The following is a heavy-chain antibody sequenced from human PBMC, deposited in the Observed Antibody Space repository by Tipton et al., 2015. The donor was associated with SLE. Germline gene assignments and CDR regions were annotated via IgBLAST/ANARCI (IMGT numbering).Heavy chain of an antibody. CDR1: GFTFNRYW. V-gene: IGHV3-7*01. Sequence: SLRLSCAASGFTFNRYWMHWVRQAPGKGLEWVASINQDGSEKSYVDSVKGRFTISRDNAKNSLHLQMNNLRPEDTAVYYCARDPRWLDYWGQGTLVTVSS. CDR2: INQDGSEK. CDR3: ARDPRWLDY. D-gene: IGHD4-23*01. J-gene: IGHJ4*02.